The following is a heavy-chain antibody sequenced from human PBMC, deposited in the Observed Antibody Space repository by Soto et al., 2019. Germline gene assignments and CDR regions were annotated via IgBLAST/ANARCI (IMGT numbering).Heavy chain of an antibody. V-gene: IGHV1-18*01. J-gene: IGHJ5*02. Sequence: QVQPVQSGAEVKRPGASAKVSCKASGYTFTSYGFSWVRQAPGQGLEWMGWISAYDGSTNYAQKFQGRVTMTTATSTSTAYMELKSLRSGDTAVYYCARHNSQWPNWFDPWGQGTLVTVSS. D-gene: IGHD1-1*01. CDR1: GYTFTSYG. CDR2: ISAYDGST. CDR3: ARHNSQWPNWFDP.